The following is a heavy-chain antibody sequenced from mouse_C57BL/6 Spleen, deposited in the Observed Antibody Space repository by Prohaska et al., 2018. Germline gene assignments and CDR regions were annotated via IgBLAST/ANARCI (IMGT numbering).Heavy chain of an antibody. CDR1: GFNINDYY. D-gene: IGHD4-1*01. Sequence: GAALVKPGASVKLSCTASGFNINDYYMHWVKQRTEQGLEWIGRIDPEDGETKYAPKFQGKATITADTSSNTAYLQRSSLTSEDTAVYYCARSWDDAYYYAMDYWGQGTSVTVSS. J-gene: IGHJ4*01. CDR3: ARSWDDAYYYAMDY. CDR2: IDPEDGET. V-gene: IGHV14-2*01.